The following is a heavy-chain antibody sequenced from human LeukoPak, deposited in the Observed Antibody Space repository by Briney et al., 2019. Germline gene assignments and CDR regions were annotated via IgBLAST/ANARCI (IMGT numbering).Heavy chain of an antibody. CDR1: GYTLINNW. Sequence: ASVKVSCKASGYTLINNWMHWVRQAPGQGLEWVGLINPIGTTTLYAQKFQGRVTLTGDMSTSTDYMELRSLKSEDTAVYYCARDNSVGDIAWWFDPWGQGTLVTVSS. CDR3: ARDNSVGDIAWWFDP. J-gene: IGHJ5*02. CDR2: INPIGTTT. D-gene: IGHD3-10*01. V-gene: IGHV1-46*01.